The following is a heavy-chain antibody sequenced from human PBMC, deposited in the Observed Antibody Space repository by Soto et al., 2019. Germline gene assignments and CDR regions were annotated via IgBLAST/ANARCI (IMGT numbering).Heavy chain of an antibody. CDR2: INTYNGNT. D-gene: IGHD4-17*01. CDR1: GYTFINYN. V-gene: IGHV1-18*01. Sequence: QIQLVQSGAEVRESGASVKVSCKATGYTFINYNINWVRQAPRQGLEWMGWINTYNGNTHYAQKLQGRVTMTTDTSTSTAYMELRSLRSDDTAVYYCARDEYGWFDPWGQGTLVTVSS. J-gene: IGHJ5*02. CDR3: ARDEYGWFDP.